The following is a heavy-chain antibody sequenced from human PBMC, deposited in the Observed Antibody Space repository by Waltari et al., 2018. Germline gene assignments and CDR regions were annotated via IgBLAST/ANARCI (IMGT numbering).Heavy chain of an antibody. CDR1: GGSISSGSYY. D-gene: IGHD3-22*01. V-gene: IGHV4-61*02. CDR2: IYTSGGT. Sequence: QVQLQESGPGLVKPSQTLSLTCTVSGGSISSGSYYWSWIRQPAGKGLEWIGRIYTSGGTNYNPSLKSRVTIEVDTSKNQFSLKLSAVTAADTAVYYCAREPGVNYYDSSGYYPYYFDYWGQGTLVTVSS. J-gene: IGHJ4*02. CDR3: AREPGVNYYDSSGYYPYYFDY.